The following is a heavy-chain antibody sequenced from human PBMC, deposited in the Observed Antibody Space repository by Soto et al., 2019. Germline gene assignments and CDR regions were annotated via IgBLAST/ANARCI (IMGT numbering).Heavy chain of an antibody. CDR3: ARSQGSSTSLEIYYYYYYGMDV. D-gene: IGHD2-2*01. CDR2: IIPISGTA. Sequence: QVQLVQSGAEVKKPGSSVKVSCKASGGTFSSYAISWVRQAPGQGLDWMGGIIPISGTANYAKKFQGRITITADESTSTAYMELRSLRSEDTAVYYCARSQGSSTSLEIYYYYYYGMDVWGQGTTVTVSS. J-gene: IGHJ6*02. V-gene: IGHV1-69*01. CDR1: GGTFSSYA.